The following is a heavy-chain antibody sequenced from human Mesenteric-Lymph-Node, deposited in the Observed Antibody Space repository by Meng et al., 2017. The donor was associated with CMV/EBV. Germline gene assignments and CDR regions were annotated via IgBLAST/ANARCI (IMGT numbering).Heavy chain of an antibody. J-gene: IGHJ4*02. CDR1: GFSLSTGGVG. CDR2: NYWDDDK. V-gene: IGHV2-5*02. Sequence: QITLKEAGPTLVKPTQTLTMTGTFSGFSLSTGGVGVGWIRQPPGKALEWLALNYWDDDKRYSPSLKSRLTITKDTSKNQVVLTMTNMDPVDTATYYCAHSSGIAAAGPFYFDYWGQGTLVTVSS. D-gene: IGHD6-13*01. CDR3: AHSSGIAAAGPFYFDY.